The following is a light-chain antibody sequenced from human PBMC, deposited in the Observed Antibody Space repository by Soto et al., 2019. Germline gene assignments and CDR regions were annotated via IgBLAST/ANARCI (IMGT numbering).Light chain of an antibody. Sequence: EIVLTQSPRTLSLSPGERATLSCRASQTVRNNYLAWYQQKPGQAPRLLIYGASSRATVIPDRFSGSGSGTDFTLTISRLEPEDFAVYYCQQYGSSPSWTFGQGTKVDIK. V-gene: IGKV3-20*01. CDR3: QQYGSSPSWT. J-gene: IGKJ1*01. CDR2: GAS. CDR1: QTVRNNY.